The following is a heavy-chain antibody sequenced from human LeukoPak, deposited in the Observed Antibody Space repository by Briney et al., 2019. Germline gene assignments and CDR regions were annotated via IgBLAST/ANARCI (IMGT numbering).Heavy chain of an antibody. Sequence: ASVEVSCKASGYTFTSYYMHWVRQAPGQGLEWMGIINPSGGSTSYAQKFQGRVTMTRDTSTSTVYMELSSLRSEDTAVYYCARDFCGGDCRSYWGQGTLVTVSS. CDR1: GYTFTSYY. V-gene: IGHV1-46*01. J-gene: IGHJ4*02. CDR2: INPSGGST. D-gene: IGHD2-21*02. CDR3: ARDFCGGDCRSY.